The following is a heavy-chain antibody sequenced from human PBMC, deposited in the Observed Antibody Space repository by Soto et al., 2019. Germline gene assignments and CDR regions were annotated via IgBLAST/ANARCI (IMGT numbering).Heavy chain of an antibody. D-gene: IGHD6-19*01. CDR3: AKKQYGVGVFDY. V-gene: IGHV4-4*02. J-gene: IGHJ4*02. Sequence: QVQLQESGPGLVKPSGTLSLTCTVSGGSISSSNWWSWVRQPPGKGLEWIGEIYHSGSTNYNPSLTSRVTVSVDKSKKQFSLKLSSVTAADTAVYYCAKKQYGVGVFDYWGQGTLVTVSS. CDR1: GGSISSSNW. CDR2: IYHSGST.